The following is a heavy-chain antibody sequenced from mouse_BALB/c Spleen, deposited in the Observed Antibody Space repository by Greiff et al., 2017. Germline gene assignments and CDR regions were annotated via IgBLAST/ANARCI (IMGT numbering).Heavy chain of an antibody. D-gene: IGHD3-1*01. V-gene: IGHV5-17*02. Sequence: DVKLVESGGGLVQPGGSRKLSCAASGFTFSSFGMHWVRQAPEKGLEWVAYISSGSSTIYYADTVKGRFTIYRDNPKNTLFLQMTSLRSEDTAMYYCARGQLGQGFAYWGQGTLVTVSA. J-gene: IGHJ3*01. CDR3: ARGQLGQGFAY. CDR1: GFTFSSFG. CDR2: ISSGSSTI.